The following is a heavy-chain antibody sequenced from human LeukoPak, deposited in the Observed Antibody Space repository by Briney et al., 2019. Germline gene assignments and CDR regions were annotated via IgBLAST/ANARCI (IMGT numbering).Heavy chain of an antibody. CDR2: INPNSGGT. D-gene: IGHD2-15*01. Sequence: GASVKVSCKASGYTFTGYYMHWVRQAPGQGLEWMGWINPNSGGTNYAQKFQGRVTMTRDTSISTAYMELSRLRSDDTAVYYCARDLSIVVVVAATPNWFDPWGQGTLVTVSS. V-gene: IGHV1-2*02. CDR1: GYTFTGYY. J-gene: IGHJ5*02. CDR3: ARDLSIVVVVAATPNWFDP.